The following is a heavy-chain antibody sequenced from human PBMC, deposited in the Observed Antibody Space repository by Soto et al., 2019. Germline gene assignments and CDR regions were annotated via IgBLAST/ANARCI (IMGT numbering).Heavy chain of an antibody. CDR1: GFSFDNFV. Sequence: EVQLLESGGDLVQPGGSLRLSCVASGFSFDNFVMSWVRQAPGKGLEWISGMSNSGRTYYADSVKGRFTVSRDSSQSTMSLHMNSLRIDDTALYYCAKGTRWLQLGHLDSWGQGTLVTVSS. V-gene: IGHV3-23*05. CDR3: AKGTRWLQLGHLDS. CDR2: MSNSGRT. D-gene: IGHD5-12*01. J-gene: IGHJ4*02.